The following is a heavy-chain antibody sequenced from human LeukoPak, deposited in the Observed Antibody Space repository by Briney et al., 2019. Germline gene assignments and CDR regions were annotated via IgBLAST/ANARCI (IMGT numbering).Heavy chain of an antibody. CDR2: ISYDGSNK. V-gene: IGHV3-30*18. J-gene: IGHJ4*02. D-gene: IGHD6-13*01. Sequence: GGSLRLSCAASGFTFSSYGMHWVRQAPGKGLEWVAVISYDGSNKYYADSVKGRFTISRDNSKNTLYLQMNSLGAEDTAVYYCAKPDSSSWYGNVDYWGQGTPVTVSS. CDR3: AKPDSSSWYGNVDY. CDR1: GFTFSSYG.